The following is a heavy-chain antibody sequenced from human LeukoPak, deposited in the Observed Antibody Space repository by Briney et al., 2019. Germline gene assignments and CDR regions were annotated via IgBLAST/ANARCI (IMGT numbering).Heavy chain of an antibody. J-gene: IGHJ4*02. V-gene: IGHV3-30*02. D-gene: IGHD3-22*01. CDR2: IRYDGSNK. CDR3: AIIPGPYDSSGYPPLDY. CDR1: GFTFSSYG. Sequence: GGSLRLSCAASGFTFSSYGMHWVRQAPGKGLEWVAFIRYDGSNKYYADSVKGRFTICRDNSKNTLYLQMNSLRAEDTAVYYCAIIPGPYDSSGYPPLDYWGQGTLVTVSS.